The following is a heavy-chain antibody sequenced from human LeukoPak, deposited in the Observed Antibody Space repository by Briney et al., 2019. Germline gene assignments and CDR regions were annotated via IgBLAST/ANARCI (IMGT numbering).Heavy chain of an antibody. CDR2: MYYSGST. Sequence: PSETLSLTCTVSGGSISGSHYYWGWIRQPPGKGLEWIGTMYYSGSTYYNPSLKSRVTMPVDTSNNQFSLKLSSVTAADTAVFFCAREGILGAIDYWGQGTLVTVSS. D-gene: IGHD1-26*01. CDR3: AREGILGAIDY. CDR1: GGSISGSHYY. V-gene: IGHV4-39*07. J-gene: IGHJ4*02.